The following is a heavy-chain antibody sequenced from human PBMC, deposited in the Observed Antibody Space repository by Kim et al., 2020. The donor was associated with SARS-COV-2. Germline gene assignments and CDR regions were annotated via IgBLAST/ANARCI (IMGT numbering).Heavy chain of an antibody. CDR2: T. V-gene: IGHV4-39*01. J-gene: IGHJ4*02. Sequence: TYTNPAPKSRVTLSVNTSKNQFSRKLSSVTAADTAVYYCARHRGAAVEDWGQGTLVTVSS. CDR3: ARHRGAAVED. D-gene: IGHD6-13*01.